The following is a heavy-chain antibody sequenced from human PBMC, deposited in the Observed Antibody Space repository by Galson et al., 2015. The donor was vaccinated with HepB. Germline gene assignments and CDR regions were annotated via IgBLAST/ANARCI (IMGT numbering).Heavy chain of an antibody. V-gene: IGHV3-49*03. CDR2: IRSKPYGGTT. CDR3: ARDGDTAPPDY. CDR1: GFSFRDYA. J-gene: IGHJ4*02. Sequence: SLRLSCATSGFSFRDYAMNWFHQAPGKGLEWVGFIRSKPYGGTTQYVASVKGRFTISRDDSKSIAYLQMDSLRVQDTAVYYCARDGDTAPPDYWGQGTLVTVSS.